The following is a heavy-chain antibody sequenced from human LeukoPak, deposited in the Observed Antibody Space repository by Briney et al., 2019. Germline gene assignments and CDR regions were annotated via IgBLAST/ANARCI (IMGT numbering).Heavy chain of an antibody. J-gene: IGHJ5*02. Sequence: SETLSLACTVSGGSISSYYWSWIRQTPGKGLEWIGNVYYIGTTSYNSSLKSRVTISVDTSKNQFSLEVTSVTAADTAVYYCARNTSSSPWFDPWGQGALVTVSS. CDR1: GGSISSYY. D-gene: IGHD6-6*01. CDR2: VYYIGTT. CDR3: ARNTSSSPWFDP. V-gene: IGHV4-59*01.